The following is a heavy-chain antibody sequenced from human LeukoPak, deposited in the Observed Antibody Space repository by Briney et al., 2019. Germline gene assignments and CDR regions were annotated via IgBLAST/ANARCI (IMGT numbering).Heavy chain of an antibody. CDR3: ARGRIVWSGRYSYYFDY. D-gene: IGHD1-26*01. Sequence: SETLSLTCAVYGGSFSGYYWSWIRQPPGKGLEWIGEINHSGSTNYNPSLKSRVTISVDTSKNQFSLKLSSVTAADTAVYYCARGRIVWSGRYSYYFDYWGQGTLVTVSS. V-gene: IGHV4-34*01. CDR2: INHSGST. J-gene: IGHJ4*02. CDR1: GGSFSGYY.